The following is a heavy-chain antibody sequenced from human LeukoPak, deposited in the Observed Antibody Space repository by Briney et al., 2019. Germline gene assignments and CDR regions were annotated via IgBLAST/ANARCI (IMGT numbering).Heavy chain of an antibody. J-gene: IGHJ6*02. CDR1: GFTFSDYY. CDR2: ISSSGSTI. Sequence: GGSLRLSCAASGFTFSDYYMSWIRQAPGKGLEWVSYISSSGSTIYYADSVKGRFTISRDNSKNTLYLQMSSLRAEDTAVYYCAKDRGGDCCGMDVWGQGTTVTVSS. D-gene: IGHD2-21*01. CDR3: AKDRGGDCCGMDV. V-gene: IGHV3-11*04.